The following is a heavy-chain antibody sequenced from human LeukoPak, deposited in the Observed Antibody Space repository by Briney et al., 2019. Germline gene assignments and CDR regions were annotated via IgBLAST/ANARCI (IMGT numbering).Heavy chain of an antibody. Sequence: GGSLRLSCAASGFTFSSYWMSWVRQAPGKGLEWVSVIYSGGTTKYADSVKGRFTISRDNSRNTLYLQMNSLRVEDTALYYCASRSGGDYPYFDYWGQGTLVTVSS. CDR3: ASRSGGDYPYFDY. V-gene: IGHV3-53*01. J-gene: IGHJ4*02. D-gene: IGHD4-17*01. CDR1: GFTFSSYW. CDR2: IYSGGTT.